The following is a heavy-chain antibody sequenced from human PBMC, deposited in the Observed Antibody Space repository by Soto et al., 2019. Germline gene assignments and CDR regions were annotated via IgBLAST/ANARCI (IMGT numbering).Heavy chain of an antibody. V-gene: IGHV3-30*18. CDR1: GFTFSSYG. J-gene: IGHJ4*02. CDR2: ISYDGSNK. CDR3: AKDHVVTTVTTAGGSFDY. Sequence: QVQLVESGGGVVQPRRSLRLSCAASGFTFSSYGMHWVRQAPGKGLEWVAVISYDGSNKYYADSVKGRFTISRDNSKNTLYLQMNSLRAEDTAVYYCAKDHVVTTVTTAGGSFDYWGQGTLVTVSS. D-gene: IGHD4-17*01.